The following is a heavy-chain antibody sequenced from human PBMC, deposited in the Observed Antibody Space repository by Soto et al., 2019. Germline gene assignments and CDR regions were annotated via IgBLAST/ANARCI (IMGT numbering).Heavy chain of an antibody. CDR1: GYTFTSYD. V-gene: IGHV1-8*01. CDR3: AREMATTQAGYYYGMDV. J-gene: IGHJ6*02. CDR2: MNPNSGNT. D-gene: IGHD5-12*01. Sequence: QVQLVQSGAEVKKPGASVKVSCKASGYTFTSYDINWVRQATGQGLEWMGWMNPNSGNTGYAQKFQGRVTMTRNTSXSXXYMELSSLRSEDTAVYYCAREMATTQAGYYYGMDVWGQGTTVTVSS.